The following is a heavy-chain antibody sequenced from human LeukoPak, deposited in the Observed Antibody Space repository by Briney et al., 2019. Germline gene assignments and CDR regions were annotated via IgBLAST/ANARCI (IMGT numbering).Heavy chain of an antibody. J-gene: IGHJ4*01. CDR3: VRDPSRLEPGYFDN. V-gene: IGHV3-21*01. CDR1: GFTFSSFS. CDR2: ISTTSST. Sequence: GGSLRLSCAASGFTFSSFSIHWVRLTPGKGLEWCSFISTTSSTHYVASVKGRFTISRDNAKNSVSLLMNSLRADDTAVYYCVRDPSRLEPGYFDNWGQGVLVTVSS. D-gene: IGHD6-19*01.